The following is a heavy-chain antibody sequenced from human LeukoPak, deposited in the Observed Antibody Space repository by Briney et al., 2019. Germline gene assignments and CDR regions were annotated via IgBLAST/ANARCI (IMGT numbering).Heavy chain of an antibody. J-gene: IGHJ4*02. CDR2: IYYSGST. CDR1: GGSISSYY. D-gene: IGHD6-6*01. Sequence: SETLSLTCTVSGGSISSYYWSWIRQPPGKGLEWIGNIYYSGSTNYNPSLKSRVTISVDTSKNQFSLKLSSVTAADTAVYYCARAESRSFDYWGQGTLVTVSS. CDR3: ARAESRSFDY. V-gene: IGHV4-59*01.